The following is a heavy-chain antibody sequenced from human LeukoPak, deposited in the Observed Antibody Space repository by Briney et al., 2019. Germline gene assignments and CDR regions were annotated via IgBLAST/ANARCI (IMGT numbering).Heavy chain of an antibody. CDR2: ISSSSSTI. J-gene: IGHJ4*02. Sequence: GGSLRLSCAASGFTFSTYSMNWVRQAPGKGLEWVSYISSSSSTIYYADSVKGRFTISRDNAKNSLYLQMNSLRAEDTTVYYCARTSGLERQLYFDYWGQGTLVTVSS. CDR1: GFTFSTYS. D-gene: IGHD1-1*01. V-gene: IGHV3-48*04. CDR3: ARTSGLERQLYFDY.